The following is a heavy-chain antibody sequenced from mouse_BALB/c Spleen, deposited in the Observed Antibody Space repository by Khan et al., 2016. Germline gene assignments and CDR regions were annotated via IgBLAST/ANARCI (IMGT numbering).Heavy chain of an antibody. J-gene: IGHJ3*01. V-gene: IGHV1-7*01. CDR1: GYTFTSYW. CDR3: ARWDMITTFAY. D-gene: IGHD2-4*01. CDR2: INPNTGYT. Sequence: VQLQESGAELAKPGASVKMSCKASGYTFTSYWMHWVKQRPGQGLEWIGYINPNTGYTEFIQKFKDKATLTADKSSSTVYMQLSSLTSEDSAVYYCARWDMITTFAYWGQGTLVTVSA.